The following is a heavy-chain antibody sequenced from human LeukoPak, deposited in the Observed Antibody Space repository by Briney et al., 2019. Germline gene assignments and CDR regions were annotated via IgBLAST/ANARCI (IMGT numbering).Heavy chain of an antibody. V-gene: IGHV4-31*03. CDR1: GGSISSGGYY. D-gene: IGHD3-22*01. Sequence: SQTLSLTCTVSGGSISSGGYYWSWIRQHPGTGLEWIGYIYYSGSTYYNPSLKSRVTISVDTSKNQFSLKLSSATAADTAVYYCAGEYYYDSSGYYYWRFDYWGQGTLVTVSS. CDR3: AGEYYYDSSGYYYWRFDY. CDR2: IYYSGST. J-gene: IGHJ4*02.